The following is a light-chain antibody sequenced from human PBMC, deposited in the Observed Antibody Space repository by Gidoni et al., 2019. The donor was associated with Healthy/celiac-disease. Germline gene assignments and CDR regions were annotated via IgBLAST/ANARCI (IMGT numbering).Light chain of an antibody. J-gene: IGLJ3*02. Sequence: SSELPQDPAVSVALGQTVRITCQGDSLRSSYASWYQQKPGQAPVLVIYGKNNRPSGIPDRFSGYSSGNTASLTITGAQAEDEADYYCNSRDSSGNHWVFGGGTKLTVL. V-gene: IGLV3-19*01. CDR1: SLRSSY. CDR2: GKN. CDR3: NSRDSSGNHWV.